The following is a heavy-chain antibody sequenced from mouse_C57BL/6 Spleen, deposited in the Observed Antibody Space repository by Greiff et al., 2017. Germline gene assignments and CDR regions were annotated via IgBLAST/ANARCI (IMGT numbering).Heavy chain of an antibody. CDR2: ISYDGSN. V-gene: IGHV3-6*01. D-gene: IGHD1-1*01. J-gene: IGHJ4*01. CDR1: GYSITSGYY. Sequence: EVQRVESGPGLVKPSQSLSLTCSVTGYSITSGYYWNWIRQFPGNKLEWMGYISYDGSNNYNPSLKNRISITRDTSKNQFFLKLNSVTTEDTATYYCARGSSGRDYAMDYWGQGTSVTVSS. CDR3: ARGSSGRDYAMDY.